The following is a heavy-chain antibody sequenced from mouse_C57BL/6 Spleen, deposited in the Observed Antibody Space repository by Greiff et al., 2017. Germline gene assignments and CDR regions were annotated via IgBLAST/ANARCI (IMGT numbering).Heavy chain of an antibody. CDR3: ARTRSSNWYFDV. J-gene: IGHJ1*03. D-gene: IGHD1-1*01. V-gene: IGHV2-4*01. Sequence: QVQLQQSGPGLVQPSQSLSITCTVSGFSLTSYGVHWVRQPPGKGLEWLGVLWSGGSTDYNAAFISRLSISKDNSKSQVFFKMSSLQADDTAIYYCARTRSSNWYFDVWGTGTTVTVSS. CDR2: LWSGGST. CDR1: GFSLTSYG.